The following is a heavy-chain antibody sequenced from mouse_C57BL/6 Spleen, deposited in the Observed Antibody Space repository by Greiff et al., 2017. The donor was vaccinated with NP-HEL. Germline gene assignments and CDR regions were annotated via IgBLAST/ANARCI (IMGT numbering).Heavy chain of an antibody. Sequence: EVKLMESGPGLAKPSQTLSLTCSVTGYSITSDYWNWIRKFPGNKLEYMGYISYSGSTYYNPSLKSRISITRDTSKNQYYLQLNSVTTEDTATYYCARSDPFLLPRNYAMDYWGQGTSVTVSS. J-gene: IGHJ4*01. V-gene: IGHV3-8*01. CDR2: ISYSGST. D-gene: IGHD1-1*01. CDR3: ARSDPFLLPRNYAMDY. CDR1: GYSITSDY.